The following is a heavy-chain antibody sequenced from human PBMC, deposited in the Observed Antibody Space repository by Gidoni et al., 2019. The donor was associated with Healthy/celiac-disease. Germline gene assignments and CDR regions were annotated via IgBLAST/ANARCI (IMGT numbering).Heavy chain of an antibody. V-gene: IGHV4-34*01. J-gene: IGHJ4*02. CDR1: GGSFSGYY. Sequence: QVQLQQWGAGLLKPSETLSLTCAVYGGSFSGYYWSWIRQPPGKGLEWIGEITHSGSTNYNPSLKSRVTISVDTSKNQFSLKLSSVTAADTAVYYCARTYYYDSSGYYYSRGLDYWGQGTLVTVSS. CDR3: ARTYYYDSSGYYYSRGLDY. D-gene: IGHD3-22*01. CDR2: ITHSGST.